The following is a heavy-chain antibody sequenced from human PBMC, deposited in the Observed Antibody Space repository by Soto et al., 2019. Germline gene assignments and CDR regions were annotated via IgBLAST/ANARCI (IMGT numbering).Heavy chain of an antibody. D-gene: IGHD3-22*01. CDR3: ALYYYDRSGYYSGFL. CDR1: GGTFSSYA. CDR2: LIPIFGTA. Sequence: SSVKVSCKASGGTFSSYAISWVRQAPGQGLEWMGGLIPIFGTANYAQKFQGRVTITADKSTSTAYMELSSLRSEDTAVYYCALYYYDRSGYYSGFLWGQGTLVTVS. J-gene: IGHJ4*02. V-gene: IGHV1-69*06.